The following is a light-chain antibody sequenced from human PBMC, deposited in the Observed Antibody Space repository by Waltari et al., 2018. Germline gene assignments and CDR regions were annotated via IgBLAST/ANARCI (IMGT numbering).Light chain of an antibody. CDR3: QQYNSYSIT. V-gene: IGKV1-5*03. J-gene: IGKJ5*01. Sequence: DIQMTQSPSTLSASVGDRVTITCRASQTISRLLAWYQQKPGKAPNLLIYKASTLESGVPSRFSGSGYGTEFTLTISSLQPDDFATYYCQQYNSYSITFGQGTRVEIK. CDR1: QTISRL. CDR2: KAS.